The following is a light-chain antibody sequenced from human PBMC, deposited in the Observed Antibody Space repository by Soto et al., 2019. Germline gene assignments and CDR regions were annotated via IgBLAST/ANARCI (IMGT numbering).Light chain of an antibody. J-gene: IGLJ1*01. CDR1: NIGSKN. V-gene: IGLV3-9*01. CDR3: QVWDSSFDV. Sequence: SYELTQPLSVSVALGQTARITCGGNNIGSKNVHWYQQKPGQAPVQVIYRDSNRPSRIPERFSGSNSGNTATLTISRAQAGDEADYYCQVWDSSFDVFGTGTKLTVL. CDR2: RDS.